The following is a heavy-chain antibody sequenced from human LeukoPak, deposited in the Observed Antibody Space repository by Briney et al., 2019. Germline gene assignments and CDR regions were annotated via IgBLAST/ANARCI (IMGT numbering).Heavy chain of an antibody. J-gene: IGHJ5*02. CDR2: IDHSGST. D-gene: IGHD2-2*01. CDR3: ARGRIDCSSASCAAGSWFDP. Sequence: PSETLSLTCAVYGGSFSGYYWSWIRQPPGKGLEWIGGIDHSGSTNYSLSLKSRVSISVDMSKNLFSLKLNSVTAADTAVYYCARGRIDCSSASCAAGSWFDPWGQGTLVTVSS. V-gene: IGHV4-34*01. CDR1: GGSFSGYY.